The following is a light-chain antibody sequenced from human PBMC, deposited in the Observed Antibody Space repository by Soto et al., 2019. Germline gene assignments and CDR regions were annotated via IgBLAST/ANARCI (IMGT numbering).Light chain of an antibody. J-gene: IGKJ2*01. Sequence: DVQMTQSPSSLAASVGNRGTLTCQAIQGIRYFLNWYQQKPGKATKILIYDASNLEIGVPSRFSGGGSGTDFTFTISSLQPEDAATYYCHQYDSLLYTFGQGT. CDR2: DAS. CDR3: HQYDSLLYT. CDR1: QGIRYF. V-gene: IGKV1-33*01.